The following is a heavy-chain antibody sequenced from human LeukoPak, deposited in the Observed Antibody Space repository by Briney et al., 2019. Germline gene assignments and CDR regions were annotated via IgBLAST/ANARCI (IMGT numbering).Heavy chain of an antibody. Sequence: GGSLRLSCAASGFTFSSYGMHWVRQAPGKGLEWVAVISYDGSNKYYADSVKGRFTISRDNSKNALYLQMNSLRAEDTAVYYCAKDSYYSGWYLNHHYGMDVWGQGTTVTVSS. CDR2: ISYDGSNK. CDR3: AKDSYYSGWYLNHHYGMDV. J-gene: IGHJ6*02. V-gene: IGHV3-30*18. CDR1: GFTFSSYG. D-gene: IGHD6-19*01.